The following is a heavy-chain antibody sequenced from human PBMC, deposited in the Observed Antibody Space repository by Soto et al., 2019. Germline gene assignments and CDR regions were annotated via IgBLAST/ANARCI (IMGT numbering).Heavy chain of an antibody. J-gene: IGHJ6*02. CDR3: ARIAAAVDILTGTLPFYYYYGMDV. V-gene: IGHV3-53*04. Sequence: SLRLSCAASGFTVSSNYMSWVRQAPGKGLEWVSVIYSGGSTYYADSVKGRFTISRHNSKNTLYLQMNSLRAEDTAVYYCARIAAAVDILTGTLPFYYYYGMDVWGQGTTVTVSS. D-gene: IGHD3-9*01. CDR2: IYSGGST. CDR1: GFTVSSNY.